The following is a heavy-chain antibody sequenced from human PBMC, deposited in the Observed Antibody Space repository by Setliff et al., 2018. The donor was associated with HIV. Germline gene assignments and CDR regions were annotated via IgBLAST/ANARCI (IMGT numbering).Heavy chain of an antibody. CDR1: GGSFSGYY. D-gene: IGHD4-17*01. Sequence: PSETLSLTCAVYGGSFSGYYWSWIRKPPGKGLEWIGEINHSGSTNYNPSLKSRVTISVDTSKNQFSLKLNSVTAADTAVHYCARGSSYGYWGQGTLVTVSS. CDR2: INHSGST. CDR3: ARGSSYGY. J-gene: IGHJ4*02. V-gene: IGHV4-34*01.